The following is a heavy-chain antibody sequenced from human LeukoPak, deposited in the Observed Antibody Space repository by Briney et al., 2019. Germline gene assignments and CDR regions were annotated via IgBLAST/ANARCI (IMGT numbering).Heavy chain of an antibody. J-gene: IGHJ4*03. V-gene: IGHV3-30*03. Sequence: QTGGSLRLSCAASGVTFSTYGFHWVRQAPGKGLEWVALIPSDGIHKTYGDSVKGRFTISRDDSKSKLYLQMNSLRAEDAAIYYSTTKVIRGNSGDDYDDWGQGTLVTVAS. CDR3: TTKVIRGNSGDDYDD. D-gene: IGHD5-12*01. CDR1: GVTFSTYG. CDR2: IPSDGIHK.